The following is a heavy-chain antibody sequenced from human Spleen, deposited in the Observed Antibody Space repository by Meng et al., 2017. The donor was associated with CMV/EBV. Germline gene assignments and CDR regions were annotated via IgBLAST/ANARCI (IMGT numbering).Heavy chain of an antibody. CDR2: INHSGST. V-gene: IGHV4-34*01. J-gene: IGHJ4*02. Sequence: SETLSLTCAVYGGSFSGYYWSWIRQPPGKGLEWIGEINHSGSTNYNPSLKSRVTISGDASKNQFSLKLSSVTAADTAIYYCARGAGGPYYFDFWGQGTLVTVSS. CDR1: GGSFSGYY. CDR3: ARGAGGPYYFDF. D-gene: IGHD4-23*01.